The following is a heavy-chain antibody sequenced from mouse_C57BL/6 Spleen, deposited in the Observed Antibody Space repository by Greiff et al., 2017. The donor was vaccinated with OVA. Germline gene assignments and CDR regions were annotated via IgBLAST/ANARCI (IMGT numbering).Heavy chain of an antibody. CDR3: ARSYYYGIWYFDV. D-gene: IGHD1-1*01. J-gene: IGHJ1*03. Sequence: VQLQQPGAELVRPGSSVKLSCKASGYTFTSYWMDWVKQRPGQGLEWIGNIYPSDSETHYNQKFKDKATLTVDKSSSTAYMQLSSLTSEDSAVYYCARSYYYGIWYFDVWGTGTTVTVSS. CDR1: GYTFTSYW. V-gene: IGHV1-61*01. CDR2: IYPSDSET.